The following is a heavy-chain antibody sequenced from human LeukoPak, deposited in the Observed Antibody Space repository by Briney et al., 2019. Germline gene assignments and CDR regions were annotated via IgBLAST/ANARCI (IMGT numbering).Heavy chain of an antibody. CDR3: ARGLVVREGDYFDN. D-gene: IGHD2-2*01. J-gene: IGHJ4*02. Sequence: PGGSLRLSCAASGFTFSSYWMHWVRQAPGKGLVWVARINGDGSSTRYADSVKGRFTISRDNAKNALYLQMNSLRAEDTAVYSCARGLVVREGDYFDNWGQGTLVSVSS. V-gene: IGHV3-74*01. CDR1: GFTFSSYW. CDR2: INGDGSST.